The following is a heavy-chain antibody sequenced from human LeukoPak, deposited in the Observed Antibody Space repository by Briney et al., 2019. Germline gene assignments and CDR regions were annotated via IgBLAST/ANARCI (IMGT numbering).Heavy chain of an antibody. CDR3: ANEGEYYFDY. J-gene: IGHJ4*02. Sequence: GGSLRLSCAASGFSFNSDWMDWVRQAPGKGLEWVAVISYDGSNKYYADSVKGRFTISRDNSKNTLYLQMNSLRAEDTAVYYCANEGEYYFDYWGQGTLVTVSS. CDR2: ISYDGSNK. V-gene: IGHV3-30*18. CDR1: GFSFNSDW.